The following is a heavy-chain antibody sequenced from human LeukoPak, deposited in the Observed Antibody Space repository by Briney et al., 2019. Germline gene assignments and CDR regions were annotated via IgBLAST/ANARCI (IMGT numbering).Heavy chain of an antibody. CDR3: ARAFATTNWFDP. CDR2: INPSGGST. J-gene: IGHJ5*02. D-gene: IGHD5-24*01. CDR1: GYTFTSYD. V-gene: IGHV1-46*01. Sequence: ASVKVSCKGSGYTFTSYDINWVRQATGQGLEWMGIINPSGGSTSYAQKFQGRVTMTRDMSTSTVYMELSSLRSEDTAVYYCARAFATTNWFDPWGQGTLVTVSS.